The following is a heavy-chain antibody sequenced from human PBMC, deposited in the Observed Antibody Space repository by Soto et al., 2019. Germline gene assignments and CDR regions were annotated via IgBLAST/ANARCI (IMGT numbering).Heavy chain of an antibody. CDR3: ARLHCASPNCVPLDP. D-gene: IGHD2-2*01. V-gene: IGHV4-39*01. CDR2: IYYSGTS. CDR1: GGSISDDTYY. J-gene: IGHJ5*02. Sequence: QLQLQESGPGLVKPSETLSLTCTVSGGSISDDTYYWGWIRQPPGKGLEWIGSIYYSGTSSYNPSLESRVTMSVDTSKKQLSLRLRSVTAADTAVYYCARLHCASPNCVPLDPWGQGTLVIVSS.